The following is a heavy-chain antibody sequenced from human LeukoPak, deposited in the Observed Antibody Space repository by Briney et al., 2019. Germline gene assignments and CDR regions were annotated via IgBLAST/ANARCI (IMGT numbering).Heavy chain of an antibody. Sequence: GASVKVSCKASGGTFSSYAISWVRQAPGQGLEWMGGIIPILGTANYAQKFQGRVTNPADESTSTAYMELSSLRSEDTAVYYCARAGSSSEDYWGQGTLVTVSS. D-gene: IGHD6-6*01. V-gene: IGHV1-69*01. CDR1: GGTFSSYA. CDR2: IIPILGTA. J-gene: IGHJ4*02. CDR3: ARAGSSSEDY.